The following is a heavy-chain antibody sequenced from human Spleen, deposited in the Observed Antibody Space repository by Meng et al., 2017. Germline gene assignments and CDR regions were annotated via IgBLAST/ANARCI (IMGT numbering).Heavy chain of an antibody. J-gene: IGHJ4*02. V-gene: IGHV4-59*12. CDR2: IYYSGST. D-gene: IGHD6-19*01. Sequence: QVQLQESGPGLVTPSETLSLTCTVSGGSISGYYWSWIRQPPGKGLEWIGYIYYSGSTNYNPSLKSRVTIAIDKSKNQFSLKLSPVTAADTAVYYCASWIYSCGWQWGQGALVTVSS. CDR3: ASWIYSCGWQ. CDR1: GGSISGYY.